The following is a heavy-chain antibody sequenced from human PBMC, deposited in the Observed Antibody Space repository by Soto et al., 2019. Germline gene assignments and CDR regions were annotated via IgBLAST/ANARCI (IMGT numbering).Heavy chain of an antibody. Sequence: SETLSLTCTVSGGSISSSSYYWGWIRQPPGKGLEWIGSIYYSGSTYYNPSLKSRVTISVDTSKNRFSLKLSSVTAADTAVYYCARHVSGHYGPKVGYYYYMDVWGKGTTVTVSS. CDR3: ARHVSGHYGPKVGYYYYMDV. CDR2: IYYSGST. J-gene: IGHJ6*03. D-gene: IGHD3-10*01. V-gene: IGHV4-39*01. CDR1: GGSISSSSYY.